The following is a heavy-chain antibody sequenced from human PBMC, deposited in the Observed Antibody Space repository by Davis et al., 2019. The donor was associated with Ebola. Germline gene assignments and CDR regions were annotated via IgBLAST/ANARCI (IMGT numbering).Heavy chain of an antibody. Sequence: GESLKISCTGSGYNFTTYGIGWVRQTPGRGLEWMGIIYPTDSDTRYSPSFQGQVTTSVDKSISTAYLQWSSLKASDTAMYYCARQSSGYDYGYYYGMDVWGQGTTVTVSS. CDR1: GYNFTTYG. V-gene: IGHV5-51*01. CDR3: ARQSSGYDYGYYYGMDV. D-gene: IGHD5-12*01. J-gene: IGHJ6*02. CDR2: IYPTDSDT.